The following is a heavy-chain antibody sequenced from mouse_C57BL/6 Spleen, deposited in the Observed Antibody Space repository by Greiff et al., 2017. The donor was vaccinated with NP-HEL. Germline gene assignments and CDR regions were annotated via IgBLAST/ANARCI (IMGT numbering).Heavy chain of an antibody. CDR2: INPSSGYT. J-gene: IGHJ2*01. V-gene: IGHV1-4*01. CDR3: ARKTTVVAYYFDY. CDR1: GYTFTSYT. D-gene: IGHD1-1*01. Sequence: QVQVQQSGAELARPGASVKMSCKASGYTFTSYTMHWVKQRPGQGLEWIGYINPSSGYTKYNQKFKDKATLTADKSSSTAYMQLSSLTSEDSAVYYCARKTTVVAYYFDYWGQGTTLTVSS.